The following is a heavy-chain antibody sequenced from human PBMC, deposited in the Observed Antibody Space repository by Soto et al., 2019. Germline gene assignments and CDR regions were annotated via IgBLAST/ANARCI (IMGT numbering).Heavy chain of an antibody. V-gene: IGHV4-39*01. CDR2: IYYSGST. CDR3: ARHTNRYGEFNWFDP. Sequence: SETLSLTCTVSGGSISSSSYYWGWIRQPPGKGLEWIGSIYYSGSTYYNPSLKSRVTISVDTSKNQFSLKLSSVTAADTAVYYCARHTNRYGEFNWFDPWGQGTLVTVSS. J-gene: IGHJ5*02. CDR1: GGSISSSSYY. D-gene: IGHD4-17*01.